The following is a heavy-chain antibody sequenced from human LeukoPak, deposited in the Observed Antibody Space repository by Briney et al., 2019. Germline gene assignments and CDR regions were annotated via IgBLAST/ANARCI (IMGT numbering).Heavy chain of an antibody. CDR1: GFIFSSYX. CDR3: ASMTTVTLDDAFDI. CDR2: XWYDGSKS. J-gene: IGHJ3*02. D-gene: IGHD4-17*01. Sequence: PGGSLRLSCAASGFIFSSYXXXXXRQAPGXGLXXXXXXWYDGSKSHHADSVKGRFTISRDNSKNTLYLEMNSLRAEDTAVYYCASMTTVTLDDAFDIWGQGTMVTVSS. V-gene: IGHV3-33*01.